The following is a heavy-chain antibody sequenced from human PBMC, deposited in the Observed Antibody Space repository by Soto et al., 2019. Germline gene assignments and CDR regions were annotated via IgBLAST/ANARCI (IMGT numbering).Heavy chain of an antibody. V-gene: IGHV3-30*18. D-gene: IGHD1-1*01. J-gene: IGHJ6*02. CDR2: ISYDGSNK. CDR3: AKDSGPNWNDGYRYYYYGMDV. Sequence: GGSLRLSCAASGFTFSSYGMHWVRQAPGKGLEWVAVISYDGSNKYYADSVKGRFTISRDNSKNTLYLQMNSLRAEDTAVYYCAKDSGPNWNDGYRYYYYGMDVWGQGTTVTVSS. CDR1: GFTFSSYG.